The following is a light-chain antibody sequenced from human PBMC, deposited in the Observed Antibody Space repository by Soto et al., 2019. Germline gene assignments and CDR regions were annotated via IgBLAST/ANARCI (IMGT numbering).Light chain of an antibody. V-gene: IGKV3-20*01. CDR2: GAS. CDR3: QQYGRSFLYT. Sequence: EIVLTQSPGTLSLSPGERATLSCRASQRGSSSYLAWYHQKPGQAPRLLLYGASSRATCIPDRFSGSGSGTACTITISRLEPEDFAVYYCQQYGRSFLYTFGQGTKLEIK. CDR1: QRGSSSY. J-gene: IGKJ2*01.